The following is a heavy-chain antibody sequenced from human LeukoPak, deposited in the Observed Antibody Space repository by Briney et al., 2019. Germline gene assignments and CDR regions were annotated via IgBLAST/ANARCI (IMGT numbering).Heavy chain of an antibody. J-gene: IGHJ4*02. CDR2: ISGSGGST. CDR3: AKDSQQLVLSVFDY. V-gene: IGHV3-23*01. CDR1: GFTFSNYA. D-gene: IGHD6-13*01. Sequence: PGGSLRLSCAGSGFTFSNYAMSWVRQAPGKGLEWVSAISGSGGSTYYADSVKGRFTISRDNSKNTLYLQMNSLRAEDTAVYYCAKDSQQLVLSVFDYWGQGTLVTVSS.